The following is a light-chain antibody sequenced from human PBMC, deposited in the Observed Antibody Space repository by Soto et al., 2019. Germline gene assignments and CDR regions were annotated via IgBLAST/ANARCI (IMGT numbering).Light chain of an antibody. CDR2: MTS. V-gene: IGKV1-5*03. J-gene: IGKJ1*01. CDR3: QHYKDYSWT. Sequence: DIHLTQSRSTLSASVGDRITITCGASQSINKWLAWYQQKPGNAPKLLIYMTSRLESGVPSRFSGSGSGTEFTLTVSSLQPDDFATYYCQHYKDYSWTCGQGTKVEIK. CDR1: QSINKW.